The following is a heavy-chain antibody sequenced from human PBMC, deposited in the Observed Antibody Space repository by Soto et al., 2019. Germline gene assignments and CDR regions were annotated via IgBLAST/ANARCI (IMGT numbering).Heavy chain of an antibody. CDR1: GFTFSSYG. CDR3: AKPSYYGSGSYSYDY. D-gene: IGHD3-10*01. Sequence: LRLSCAASGFTFSSYGMHWVRQAPGKGLEWVAVISYDGSNKYYADSVKGRFTISRDNSKNTLYLQMNSLRAEDTAVYYCAKPSYYGSGSYSYDYWGQGTLVTVSS. CDR2: ISYDGSNK. V-gene: IGHV3-30*18. J-gene: IGHJ4*02.